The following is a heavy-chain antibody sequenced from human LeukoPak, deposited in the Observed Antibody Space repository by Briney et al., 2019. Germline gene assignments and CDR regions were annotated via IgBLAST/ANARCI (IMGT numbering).Heavy chain of an antibody. Sequence: GGSLRLSCVASGFTFTTYGMHWVRQAPGKGLEWVTFIRYDGSNTYYADSVKGRFTISRDNSKNTLSLQMNSLRAEDTAVYYCAKDELYGSGSPHAFDMWGQGTMVTVSS. CDR2: IRYDGSNT. V-gene: IGHV3-30*02. CDR3: AKDELYGSGSPHAFDM. CDR1: GFTFTTYG. D-gene: IGHD3-10*01. J-gene: IGHJ3*02.